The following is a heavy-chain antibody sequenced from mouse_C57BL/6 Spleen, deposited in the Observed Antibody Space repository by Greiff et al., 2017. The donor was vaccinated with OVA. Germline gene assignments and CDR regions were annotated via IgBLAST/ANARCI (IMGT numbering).Heavy chain of an antibody. V-gene: IGHV8-8*01. D-gene: IGHD1-1*01. CDR1: GFSLSTFGMG. J-gene: IGHJ4*01. CDR3: SRPSYDVSSYGAMDY. CDR2: IWGDDDK. Sequence: QVTLKVSGPGILQPSQTLSLTCSFSGFSLSTFGMGVGWIRQPSGKGLVWLAHIWGDDDKYYNTALKSRITISKDTSKNQVFLKIAKVDTADTATYYCSRPSYDVSSYGAMDYWGQGTSVTVSS.